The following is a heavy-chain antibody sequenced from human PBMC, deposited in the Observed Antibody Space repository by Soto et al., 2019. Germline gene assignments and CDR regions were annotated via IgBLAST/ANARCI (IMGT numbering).Heavy chain of an antibody. V-gene: IGHV4-39*01. Sequence: SETLSLTCTVSGGSISSSSYYWGWIRQPPGKGLEWIGSIYYSGSTYYNPSLKSRVTISVDTSKNQFSLKLSSVTAADTAVYFCARQDFWSTYADYFDDWGQGSLVTVSS. CDR3: ARQDFWSTYADYFDD. CDR2: IYYSGST. J-gene: IGHJ4*02. D-gene: IGHD3-3*01. CDR1: GGSISSSSYY.